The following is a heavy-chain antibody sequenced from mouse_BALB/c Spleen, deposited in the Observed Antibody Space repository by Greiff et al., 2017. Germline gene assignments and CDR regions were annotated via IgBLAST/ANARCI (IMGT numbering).Heavy chain of an antibody. D-gene: IGHD2-4*01. Sequence: QVQLKESGAELAKPGASVKMSCKASGYTFTSYWMHWVKQRPGQGLEWIGYINPSTGYTEYNQKFKDKATLTADKPSSTAYMQLSSLTSEDSAVYYCARNPDYDVGDYWGQGTTLTVSS. CDR3: ARNPDYDVGDY. J-gene: IGHJ2*01. CDR1: GYTFTSYW. CDR2: INPSTGYT. V-gene: IGHV1-7*01.